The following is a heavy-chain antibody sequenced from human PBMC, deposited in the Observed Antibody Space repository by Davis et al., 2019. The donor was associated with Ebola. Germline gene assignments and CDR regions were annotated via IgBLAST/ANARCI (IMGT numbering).Heavy chain of an antibody. D-gene: IGHD3-9*01. V-gene: IGHV3-48*03. CDR1: GFTFSSYE. CDR2: ISSSGSTI. Sequence: GESLKISCAASGFTFSSYEMNWVRQAPGKGLEWVSYISSSGSTIYYADSVKGRFTISRDNAKNSLYLQMNSLRAEDTAVYYCARVSLGRYFDWLEGVDRYFDYWGQGTLVTVSS. J-gene: IGHJ4*02. CDR3: ARVSLGRYFDWLEGVDRYFDY.